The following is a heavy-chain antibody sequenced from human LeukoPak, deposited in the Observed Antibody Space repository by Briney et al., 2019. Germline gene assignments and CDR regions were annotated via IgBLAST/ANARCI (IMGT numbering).Heavy chain of an antibody. J-gene: IGHJ6*03. V-gene: IGHV3-30*02. CDR3: AKDGGVRGPDYYYYMDV. Sequence: GGSLRLSCAASGFTLSSYGMHWVRQAPGKGLEWVAFIRYNGNNKYYADSVKGRFTISRDTSKNTLYLQMYSLRSEDTAVYYCAKDGGVRGPDYYYYMDVWGNGTTVTISS. CDR2: IRYNGNNK. D-gene: IGHD3-10*01. CDR1: GFTLSSYG.